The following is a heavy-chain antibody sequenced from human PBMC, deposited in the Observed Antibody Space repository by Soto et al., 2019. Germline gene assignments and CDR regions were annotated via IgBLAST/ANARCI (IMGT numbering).Heavy chain of an antibody. CDR2: ISASGGSA. Sequence: GGSLRLSCAAPGFRFSSYAMSRVRQAPGQGPEWLSVISASGGSAYYADSVRGRFTISRDNSKNTLYLQMKSLGAEDTAVYYCASSSALWHGMDAWGQGTTVTVSS. J-gene: IGHJ6*02. V-gene: IGHV3-23*01. CDR1: GFRFSSYA. CDR3: ASSSALWHGMDA. D-gene: IGHD6-6*01.